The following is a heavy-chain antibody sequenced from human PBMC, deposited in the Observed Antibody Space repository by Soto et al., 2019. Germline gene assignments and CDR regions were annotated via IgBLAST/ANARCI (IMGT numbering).Heavy chain of an antibody. V-gene: IGHV4-59*01. CDR1: PGSISSSY. CDR3: AREAQDYYFDY. J-gene: IGHJ4*02. CDR2: VAYSGTT. D-gene: IGHD6-6*01. Sequence: QEQLQESGPGLVKPSETLTLSCTVSPGSISSSYWSWIRQPPGKGLEWIGHVAYSGTTKYNPSLKGRGCISVSSSKRQFSLRLSSVTAADTAVYYCAREAQDYYFDYWGQGILVTVSS.